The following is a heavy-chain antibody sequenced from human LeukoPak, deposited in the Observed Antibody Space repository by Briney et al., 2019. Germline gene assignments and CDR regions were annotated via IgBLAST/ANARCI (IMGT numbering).Heavy chain of an antibody. D-gene: IGHD3-3*01. CDR3: ARDHGFWSGPYYYMDV. J-gene: IGHJ6*03. CDR2: IYYSGST. Sequence: SETLSLTCTVSGGSISGYYWSWIRQPPGKGLEWIGYIYYSGSTNYNPSLKSRVTISVDTSKNQFSLKLSSVTAADTAVYYCARDHGFWSGPYYYMDVWGKGTTVTVSS. V-gene: IGHV4-59*01. CDR1: GGSISGYY.